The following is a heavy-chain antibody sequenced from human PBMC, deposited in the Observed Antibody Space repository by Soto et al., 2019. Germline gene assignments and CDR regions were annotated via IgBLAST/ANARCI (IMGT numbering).Heavy chain of an antibody. Sequence: GGSLRLSCAASGFTFSSYSMNWVRQAPGKGLEWVSLISWDGGSTYYADSVKGRFTISRDNSKNSLYLQMNSLRTEDTALYYCAKDIRYSSSVFDYSGQGSLVIVSS. CDR3: AKDIRYSSSVFDY. J-gene: IGHJ4*02. CDR1: GFTFSSYS. V-gene: IGHV3-43*01. CDR2: ISWDGGST. D-gene: IGHD6-6*01.